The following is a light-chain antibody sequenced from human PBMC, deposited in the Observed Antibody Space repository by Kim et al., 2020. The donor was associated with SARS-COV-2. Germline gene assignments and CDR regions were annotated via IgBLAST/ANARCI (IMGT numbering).Light chain of an antibody. J-gene: IGLJ1*01. CDR3: QAWESSTEV. Sequence: SYELTQPPSVSVSPGQTASITCSGDKLGDKYACWYQQKPGQCPVLVIYQDSKRPSGSPERFSGSNSGNTATLTISGTQAMYAADYYCQAWESSTEVFG. V-gene: IGLV3-1*01. CDR1: KLGDKY. CDR2: QDS.